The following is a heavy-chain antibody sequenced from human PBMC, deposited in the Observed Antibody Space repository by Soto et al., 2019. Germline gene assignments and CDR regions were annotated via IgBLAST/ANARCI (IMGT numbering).Heavy chain of an antibody. V-gene: IGHV1-46*01. Sequence: GASVKVSCKASGYTFSSYYVHWVRQAPGQGLEWMGIISSSGGYTTYAQKFQGRVTMTSDTSTSTVHMDLSSLRSDDSAVYYCARDGGAAGFDYWGQGTLVTVSS. J-gene: IGHJ4*02. CDR1: GYTFSSYY. D-gene: IGHD3-16*01. CDR2: ISSSGGYT. CDR3: ARDGGAAGFDY.